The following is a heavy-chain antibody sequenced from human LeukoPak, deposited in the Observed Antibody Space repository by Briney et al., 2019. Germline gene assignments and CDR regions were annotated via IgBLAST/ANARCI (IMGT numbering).Heavy chain of an antibody. Sequence: SETLSLTCTVSGGSISSYYWSWIRQPPGKGLEWIGYIYYSGSTYYNPSLKSRVTISVDTSKNQFSLKLSSVTAADTAVYYCASAISSGDLYAFDIWGQGTMVTVSS. J-gene: IGHJ3*02. CDR3: ASAISSGDLYAFDI. CDR2: IYYSGST. CDR1: GGSISSYY. V-gene: IGHV4-59*08. D-gene: IGHD6-19*01.